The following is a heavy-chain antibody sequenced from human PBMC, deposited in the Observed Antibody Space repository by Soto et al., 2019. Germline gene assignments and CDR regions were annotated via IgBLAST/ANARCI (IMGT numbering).Heavy chain of an antibody. V-gene: IGHV3-23*01. CDR3: AKDVGGSGHYYFDY. D-gene: IGHD2-15*01. CDR1: GFTFSTYA. J-gene: IGHJ4*02. CDR2: ISGSGSST. Sequence: EVQLLESGGGLVQPGGSLRLSCAASGFTFSTYAMSWVRQAPGKGLEWVSAISGSGSSTYYLDSVKGRFTISRDNSKNTLFLQMNSLSAEDTAVYYCAKDVGGSGHYYFDYWGQGTLVTVSS.